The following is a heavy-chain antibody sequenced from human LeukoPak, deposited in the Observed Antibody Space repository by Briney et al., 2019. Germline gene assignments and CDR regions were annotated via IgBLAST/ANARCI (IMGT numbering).Heavy chain of an antibody. CDR2: INHSGST. J-gene: IGHJ4*02. Sequence: PSETLSLTCAVYGGSFSGYYWSWICQPPGKGLEWIGEINHSGSTNYNPSLKSRVTISVDTSKNQFSLKLSSVTAADTAVYYCARGWLKYCSGGSCSPFDYWGQGTMVTVSS. V-gene: IGHV4-34*01. CDR1: GGSFSGYY. D-gene: IGHD2-15*01. CDR3: ARGWLKYCSGGSCSPFDY.